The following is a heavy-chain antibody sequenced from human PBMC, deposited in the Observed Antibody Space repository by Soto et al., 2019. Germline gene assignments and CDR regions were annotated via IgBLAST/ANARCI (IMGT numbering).Heavy chain of an antibody. Sequence: GGSLRLSCAASGFTFSSYGMHWVRQAPGKGLEWVAVIWYDGSNKYYADSVKGRFTISRDNSKNTLYLQMNSLRAEDTAVYYCARDRADQAIAAGGNWFDPWGQGTLVTVSS. J-gene: IGHJ5*02. D-gene: IGHD6-13*01. V-gene: IGHV3-33*01. CDR2: IWYDGSNK. CDR3: ARDRADQAIAAGGNWFDP. CDR1: GFTFSSYG.